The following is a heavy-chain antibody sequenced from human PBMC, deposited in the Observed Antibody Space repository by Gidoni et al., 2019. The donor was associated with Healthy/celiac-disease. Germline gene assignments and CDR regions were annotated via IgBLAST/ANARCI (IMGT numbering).Heavy chain of an antibody. Sequence: QVQLQESGPGRVKPSETLSLTCTVTGGSISSYYWSWIRKPPGKGLEWIGYIYYRGSTNYHPSLKSRVPISVDTSKHPFSLKLGSVAAADPAVYYFSGDRRVGAFGDWGQGTLVTVSS. CDR1: GGSISSYY. CDR3: SGDRRVGAFGD. V-gene: IGHV4-59*01. J-gene: IGHJ4*02. D-gene: IGHD1-26*01. CDR2: IYYRGST.